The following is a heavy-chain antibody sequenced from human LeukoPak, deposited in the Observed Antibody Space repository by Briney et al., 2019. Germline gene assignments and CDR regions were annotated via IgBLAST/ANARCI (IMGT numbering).Heavy chain of an antibody. Sequence: SETLSLTCTVSGGSISSYYWSWIRQPPGKGLEWIGYIYYSGSTNYNPSLKSRVTISVDTSKNQFSLKLSSVTAADTAVYCCARASGGGYYDSSGYYYLDYWGQGTLVTVSS. CDR1: GGSISSYY. V-gene: IGHV4-59*01. J-gene: IGHJ4*02. CDR3: ARASGGGYYDSSGYYYLDY. D-gene: IGHD3-22*01. CDR2: IYYSGST.